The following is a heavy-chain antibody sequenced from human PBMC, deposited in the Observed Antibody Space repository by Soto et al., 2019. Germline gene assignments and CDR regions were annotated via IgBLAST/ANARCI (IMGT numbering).Heavy chain of an antibody. D-gene: IGHD2-21*02. CDR3: ARSLAYCGGDCYSPKPGPLDP. CDR1: GGTFSSYA. V-gene: IGHV1-69*13. J-gene: IGHJ5*02. Sequence: SVKVSCKASGGTFSSYAISWVRQAPGQGLEWMGGIIPIFGTANYAQKFQGRVTITADESTSTAYMELSSLRSEDTAVYYCARSLAYCGGDCYSPKPGPLDPWG. CDR2: IIPIFGTA.